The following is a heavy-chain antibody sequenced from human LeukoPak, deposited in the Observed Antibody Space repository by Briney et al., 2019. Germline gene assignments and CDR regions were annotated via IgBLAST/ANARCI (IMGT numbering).Heavy chain of an antibody. CDR2: IKQDGSEK. CDR3: ARDNPHLHGTTVVFSLFDY. J-gene: IGHJ4*02. CDR1: GFTCSSYW. D-gene: IGHD4-23*01. Sequence: GGSLRPSCAASGFTCSSYWMSWVRQAPGKGLEWVANIKQDGSEKYYVHSVTGRFTISRDNAKNSLYLQMNSVRAEDTGVYYCARDNPHLHGTTVVFSLFDYWGEGTLVTVSS. V-gene: IGHV3-7*01.